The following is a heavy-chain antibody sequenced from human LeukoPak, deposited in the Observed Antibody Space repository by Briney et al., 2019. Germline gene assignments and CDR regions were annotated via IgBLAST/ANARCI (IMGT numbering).Heavy chain of an antibody. CDR2: IWYDGSNK. CDR3: AKDGPARGYCSGGSCYSVRDYYYGMDV. D-gene: IGHD2-15*01. Sequence: GGSLRLSCAASGFTFSSYGMHWVRQAPGKGLEWVAVIWYDGSNKYYADSVKGRFTISRDNSKNTLYLQMNSLRAEDTAVYYCAKDGPARGYCSGGSCYSVRDYYYGMDVWGQGTTVTVSS. V-gene: IGHV3-33*06. CDR1: GFTFSSYG. J-gene: IGHJ6*02.